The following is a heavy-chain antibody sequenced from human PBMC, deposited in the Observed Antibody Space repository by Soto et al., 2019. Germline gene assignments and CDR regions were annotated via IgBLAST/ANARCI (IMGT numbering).Heavy chain of an antibody. CDR3: ARDPAAMAPLSGFDAAFDI. CDR2: ISYDGSNK. D-gene: IGHD5-18*01. J-gene: IGHJ3*02. V-gene: IGHV3-30-3*01. Sequence: QVQLVESGGGVVQPGRSLRLSCAASGFTFSSYAMPWVRQAPGKGLEWVAVISYDGSNKYYADSVKGRFTISRDNSKSTLYLQMNSLRAEDTAVYYCARDPAAMAPLSGFDAAFDIWGQGTMVTVSS. CDR1: GFTFSSYA.